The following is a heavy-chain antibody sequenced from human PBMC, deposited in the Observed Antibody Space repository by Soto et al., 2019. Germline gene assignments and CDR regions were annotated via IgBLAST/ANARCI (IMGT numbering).Heavy chain of an antibody. CDR2: IYYSGST. D-gene: IGHD6-19*01. CDR1: GGSISSSSYY. Sequence: QLQLQESGPGLVKPSETLSLTCTVSGGSISSSSYYWGWIRQPPGKGREWIGSIYYSGSTYYNPSLKSRVTISVDTSKNQFSLKLSSVTAADTAVYYCARSSGWSLSAGFDPWGQGTLVTVSS. V-gene: IGHV4-39*01. J-gene: IGHJ5*02. CDR3: ARSSGWSLSAGFDP.